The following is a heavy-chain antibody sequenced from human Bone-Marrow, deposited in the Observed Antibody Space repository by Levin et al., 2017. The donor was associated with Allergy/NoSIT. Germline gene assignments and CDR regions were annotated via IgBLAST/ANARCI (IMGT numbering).Heavy chain of an antibody. D-gene: IGHD2-2*01. CDR3: ARDWKYCSSTSCHRRMSGMDG. CDR1: GGTFSSYA. CDR2: IIPIFGTA. J-gene: IGHJ6*02. V-gene: IGHV1-69*01. Sequence: GGSLRLSCKASGGTFSSYAISWVRQAPGQGLEWMGGIIPIFGTANYAQKFQGRVTITADESTSTAYMELSSLRSEDTAVYYCARDWKYCSSTSCHRRMSGMDGWGQGTTVTVSS.